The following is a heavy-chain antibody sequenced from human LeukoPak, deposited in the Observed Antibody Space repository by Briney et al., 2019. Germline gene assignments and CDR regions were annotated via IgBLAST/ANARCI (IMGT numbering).Heavy chain of an antibody. CDR3: ARGHIRNGGDCYLDY. CDR1: GFTFSSYG. V-gene: IGHV3-30*02. Sequence: PGGSLRLSCAASGFTFSSYGMHWVRQAPGKGLEWVAFIRYDGSNKYYADSVKGRFTISRDNSKNTLYLQMNSLRAEDTAVYYCARGHIRNGGDCYLDYWGQGTLVTVSS. CDR2: IRYDGSNK. J-gene: IGHJ4*02. D-gene: IGHD2-21*02.